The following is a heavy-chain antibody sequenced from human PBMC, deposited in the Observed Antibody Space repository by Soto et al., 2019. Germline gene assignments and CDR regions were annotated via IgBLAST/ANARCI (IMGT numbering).Heavy chain of an antibody. J-gene: IGHJ3*02. CDR3: ARSFYCSGGSCYSRRAFDI. CDR1: GGSISSGGYY. V-gene: IGHV4-31*03. D-gene: IGHD2-15*01. Sequence: SETLSLTCTVSGGSISSGGYYWSWIRQHPGKGLEWIGYIYYSGSTYYNPSLKSRVTISVDTSKNQFSLKLSSVTAADTAVYYFARSFYCSGGSCYSRRAFDIWGQGTMGTVSS. CDR2: IYYSGST.